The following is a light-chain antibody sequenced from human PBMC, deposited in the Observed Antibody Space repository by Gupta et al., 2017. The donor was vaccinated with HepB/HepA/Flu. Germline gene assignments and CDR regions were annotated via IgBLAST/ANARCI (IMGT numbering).Light chain of an antibody. J-gene: IGKJ1*01. CDR2: LGS. CDR1: QSLLHSNGYKF. CDR3: KQALQSPWT. V-gene: IGKV2-28*01. Sequence: DIVMTQSPLSLPVTPGEPASISCRSSQSLLHSNGYKFLDWYLQKPGQSPQLLIYLGSNRASGVPDRFSGSGSGTDFTLKISRVDAEDVGVYYCKQALQSPWTFGQGTKVEIK.